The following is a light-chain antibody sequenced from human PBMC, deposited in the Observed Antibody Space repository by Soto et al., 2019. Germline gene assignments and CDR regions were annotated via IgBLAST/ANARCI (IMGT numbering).Light chain of an antibody. J-gene: IGKJ5*01. CDR3: QQYGSSPPVT. CDR1: QSVSSSY. V-gene: IGKV3-20*01. Sequence: EIGVTQSPGTLSLSPGERATLSCRASQSVSSSYLAWYQQKPGQAPRLLIYGASSRATGIPDRFSGSGSGTDFTLTISRLEPEDFAVYYCQQYGSSPPVTFGKGTRLQIQ. CDR2: GAS.